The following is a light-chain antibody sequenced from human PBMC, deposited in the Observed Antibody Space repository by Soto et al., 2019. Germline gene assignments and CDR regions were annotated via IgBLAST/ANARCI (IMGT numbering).Light chain of an antibody. CDR2: GTG. Sequence: EIVLTQSPGTLSLSPGHRATLSCRASQSVSRSYLAWYQHKRGQAPRLLMFGTGSRATGIPDRFSGTGSGTDFTLIINRLEPEDFAVYYCPQYSSTPHTFGQGTKLEIK. CDR3: PQYSSTPHT. V-gene: IGKV3-20*01. J-gene: IGKJ2*01. CDR1: QSVSRSY.